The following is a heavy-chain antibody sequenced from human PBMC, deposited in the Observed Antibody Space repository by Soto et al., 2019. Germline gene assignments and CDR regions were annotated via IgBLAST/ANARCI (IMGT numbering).Heavy chain of an antibody. CDR1: GGTFSSYA. V-gene: IGHV1-69*06. CDR2: IMPLSGTA. J-gene: IGHJ6*02. CDR3: ARVRAAYSSRTRCYMRVPYYYYGMDV. D-gene: IGHD2-2*02. Sequence: GAAVKVSCEASGGTFSSYAMRWVRQAPGQGLEWMGGIMPLSGTATSAQKFQCTVTITAYKSTSTAYMELSTLRSEDTAVYYCARVRAAYSSRTRCYMRVPYYYYGMDVWGQGTTVTVSS.